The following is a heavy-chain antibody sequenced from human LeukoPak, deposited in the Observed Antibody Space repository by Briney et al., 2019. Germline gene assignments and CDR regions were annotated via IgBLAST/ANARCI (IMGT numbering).Heavy chain of an antibody. V-gene: IGHV3-21*01. CDR1: GFTFSSYS. CDR3: ARDVGAG. J-gene: IGHJ4*02. CDR2: ITSSSTYI. Sequence: GGSLRLSCAASGFTFSSYSMNWVRQAPGKGLEWVSSITSSSTYIFYADSLKRRFTISRDNAKNSVYLQMNGLRAEDTAVYYCARDVGAGWGQGTLVTVSS.